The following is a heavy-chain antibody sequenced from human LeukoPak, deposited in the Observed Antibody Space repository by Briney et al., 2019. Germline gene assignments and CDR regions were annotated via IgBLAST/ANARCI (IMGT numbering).Heavy chain of an antibody. V-gene: IGHV3-23*01. D-gene: IGHD1-26*01. J-gene: IGHJ4*02. CDR1: GFTFSSYA. Sequence: PGGSLRLSCAASGFTFSSYAMSWVRQAPGKGLEWVSAISGSGGSTYYADSVKGRFTISRDNSKNTLYLQMNSLRAEDTAVYYCAKDVGSSGSYRETTTDYWGQGTLVTVSS. CDR2: ISGSGGST. CDR3: AKDVGSSGSYRETTTDY.